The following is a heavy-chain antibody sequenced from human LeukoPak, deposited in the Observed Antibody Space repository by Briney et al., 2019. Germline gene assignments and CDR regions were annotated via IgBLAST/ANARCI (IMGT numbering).Heavy chain of an antibody. CDR3: AKGRLDPNLVLHY. V-gene: IGHV3-53*01. Sequence: GGSLRLSCAASGFTVSSNYMSWVRQAPGKGLEWVSTIRGDDYTYYADSVKGRFTISRDNPKNTLSLQVDSLRAEDTALYYCAKGRLDPNLVLHYWGQGTLVTVSS. D-gene: IGHD4/OR15-4a*01. J-gene: IGHJ4*02. CDR1: GFTVSSNY. CDR2: IRGDDYT.